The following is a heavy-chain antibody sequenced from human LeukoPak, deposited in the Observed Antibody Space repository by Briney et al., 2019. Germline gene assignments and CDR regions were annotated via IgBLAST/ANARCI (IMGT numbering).Heavy chain of an antibody. CDR1: GGSISSYY. CDR2: IYTSGST. D-gene: IGHD2-2*01. CDR3: ARDRGVYQLLSHYYYYYMDV. Sequence: SETLSLTCTVSGGSISSYYWSWIRQPAGKGLEWIGRIYTSGSTNYNPSLKSRVTMSVDTSKNQFSLKLSSVTAADTAVYYCARDRGVYQLLSHYYYYYMDVWGKGTTVTVSS. J-gene: IGHJ6*03. V-gene: IGHV4-4*07.